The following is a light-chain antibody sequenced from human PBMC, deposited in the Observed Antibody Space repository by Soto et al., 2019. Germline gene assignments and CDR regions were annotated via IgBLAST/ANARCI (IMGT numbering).Light chain of an antibody. CDR3: QQYNSYSPGYT. CDR2: DAS. Sequence: DIQMTQSPSTLSASVGDRVTITCRASQSISSWLAWYQQKPGKAPKLLIYDASSLESGVPSRFSRSGSGTEFTLTISSLQPDDFATYFCQQYNSYSPGYTFGQGTKLEIK. V-gene: IGKV1-5*01. CDR1: QSISSW. J-gene: IGKJ2*01.